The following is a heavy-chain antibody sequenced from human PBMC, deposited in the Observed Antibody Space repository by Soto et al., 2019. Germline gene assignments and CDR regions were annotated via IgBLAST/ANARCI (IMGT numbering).Heavy chain of an antibody. Sequence: EVQLVESGGGLVQPEGSLRLSCAASGFTVSSNYMSWVRQAPGKGLEWVSVIYSGGSTYYADSVKGRFTISRHNSKNTLYLQMNSLRAEDTAVYYCAREEGSGWIDYWGQGTLVTVSS. J-gene: IGHJ4*02. D-gene: IGHD6-19*01. CDR1: GFTVSSNY. CDR2: IYSGGST. CDR3: AREEGSGWIDY. V-gene: IGHV3-53*04.